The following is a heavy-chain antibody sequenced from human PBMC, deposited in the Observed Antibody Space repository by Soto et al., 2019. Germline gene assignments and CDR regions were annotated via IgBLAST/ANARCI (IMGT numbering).Heavy chain of an antibody. D-gene: IGHD2-2*01. CDR3: ARGSRSSTSDGYYFDY. CDR2: INHSGST. Sequence: SETLSLTCAVYGGSFSGYYWSWIRQPPGKGLEWIGEINHSGSTNYNPSLKSRVTISVDTSKNQFSLKLSSVTAADTAVYYCARGSRSSTSDGYYFDYWGPGTLVTVSS. CDR1: GGSFSGYY. J-gene: IGHJ4*02. V-gene: IGHV4-34*01.